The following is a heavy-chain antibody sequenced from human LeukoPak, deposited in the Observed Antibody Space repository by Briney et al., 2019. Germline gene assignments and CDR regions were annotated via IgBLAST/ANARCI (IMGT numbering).Heavy chain of an antibody. Sequence: PGGSLTLSCAASVFTFTIFWMSWVRQAPGKGLEWVANIKQDGSEKYYVDSGKGRFSIYRYNAQNLLYLQTNSLRAEDTAVYYCARVRGRDGYIWDFWGQGNVVTVSS. CDR3: ARVRGRDGYIWDF. CDR2: IKQDGSEK. J-gene: IGHJ4*02. D-gene: IGHD5-24*01. V-gene: IGHV3-7*01. CDR1: VFTFTIFW.